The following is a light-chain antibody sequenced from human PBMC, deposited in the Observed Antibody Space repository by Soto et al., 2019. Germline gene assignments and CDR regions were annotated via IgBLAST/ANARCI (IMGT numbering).Light chain of an antibody. V-gene: IGKV3-20*01. CDR2: RAS. CDR1: QSGYSNF. CDR3: QRYGRSWT. Sequence: EIVLTQSPGTPSLSPGERATLSCRSSQSGYSNFLAWYQQKPGQAPRLLMYRASFRATGIPDRFSGSGSGRDFTLTISRLEPEDFAVYYCQRYGRSWTFGQGTKVEMK. J-gene: IGKJ1*01.